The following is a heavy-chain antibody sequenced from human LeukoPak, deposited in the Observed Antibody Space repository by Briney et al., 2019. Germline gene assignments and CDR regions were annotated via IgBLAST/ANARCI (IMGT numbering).Heavy chain of an antibody. D-gene: IGHD5-24*01. CDR3: AREVGPFHQLDY. CDR1: GFTVSTNY. CDR2: LYSGGST. J-gene: IGHJ4*02. Sequence: GGSLRLSCAASGFTVSTNYMSWVRQAPGKGLEWVSVLYSGGSTYYADSVKGRFTISRDNSKNTLYLQMNSLRAEDTAVYYCAREVGPFHQLDYWGQGTLVTVSS. V-gene: IGHV3-53*01.